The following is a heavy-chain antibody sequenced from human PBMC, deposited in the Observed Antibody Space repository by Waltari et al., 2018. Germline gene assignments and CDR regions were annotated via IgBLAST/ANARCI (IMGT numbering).Heavy chain of an antibody. CDR3: ARDRFLLWFGLLDV. D-gene: IGHD3-10*01. V-gene: IGHV3-23*01. CDR2: VTGSGATT. J-gene: IGHJ6*02. CDR1: GFSFNKNA. Sequence: EVQLLESGGGLVQPGGSLRLSCAASGFSFNKNAMAWVRQAPGKGRGGVSAVTGSGATTHYADSVKGRFTISRHNFENTIFLQMDSLRVEDTAIYYCARDRFLLWFGLLDVWGQGTTVTVSS.